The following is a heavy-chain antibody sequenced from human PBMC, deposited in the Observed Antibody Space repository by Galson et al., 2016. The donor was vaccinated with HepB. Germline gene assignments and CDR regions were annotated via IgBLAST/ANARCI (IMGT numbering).Heavy chain of an antibody. Sequence: SLRLSCAASGFTLSKYHMHRVRQAPGKGLEWVALSFHDEDYTYYPDSVKGRFTISRDNTKGTVYLHINSLRDEDTAVYYCTREANDAFDIWGQGTMVTVSS. V-gene: IGHV3-30-3*01. CDR1: GFTLSKYH. CDR2: SFHDEDYT. J-gene: IGHJ3*02. CDR3: TREANDAFDI.